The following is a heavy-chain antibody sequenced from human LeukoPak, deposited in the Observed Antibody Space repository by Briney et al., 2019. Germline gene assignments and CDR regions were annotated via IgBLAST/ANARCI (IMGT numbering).Heavy chain of an antibody. CDR2: IYYSGST. D-gene: IGHD3-10*01. Sequence: PSETLSLTCTVSGGSISSYYWSWIRQPPGKGLEWIGYIYYSGSTNYNPSLKSRVTISVDTSKNQFSLKLSSVTAADTAVYYCARGRIGLLWFGEYFDYWGQGTLVTVSS. CDR1: GGSISSYY. CDR3: ARGRIGLLWFGEYFDY. J-gene: IGHJ4*02. V-gene: IGHV4-59*12.